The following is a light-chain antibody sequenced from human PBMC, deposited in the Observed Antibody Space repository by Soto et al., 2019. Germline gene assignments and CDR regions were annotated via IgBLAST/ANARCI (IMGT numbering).Light chain of an antibody. CDR1: SSDVGGYNY. V-gene: IGLV2-14*01. Sequence: QSALTQPASVSGSPGQSITISCTATSSDVGGYNYVSWYQQHPGKAPKLMIYEVSNRPSGVSNRFSGSKSGNTASLTISGLQAQDEADYHCSSSTSSSTHWVFGGGTKLTVL. CDR2: EVS. CDR3: SSSTSSSTHWV. J-gene: IGLJ3*02.